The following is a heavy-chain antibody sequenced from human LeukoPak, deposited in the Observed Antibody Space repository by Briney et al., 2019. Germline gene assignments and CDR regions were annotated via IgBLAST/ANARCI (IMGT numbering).Heavy chain of an antibody. J-gene: IGHJ3*02. V-gene: IGHV4-34*01. CDR2: INHSGST. CDR1: GGSFSGYY. CDR3: APRRPSRSAFDI. Sequence: SETLSLTCAVYGGSFSGYYWSWIRQPPGKGLEWIGEINHSGSTNYNPSLKSRVTISVDTSKNQFSLKLSSVTAADTAVYYCAPRRPSRSAFDIWGQGTMVTVSS. D-gene: IGHD1-1*01.